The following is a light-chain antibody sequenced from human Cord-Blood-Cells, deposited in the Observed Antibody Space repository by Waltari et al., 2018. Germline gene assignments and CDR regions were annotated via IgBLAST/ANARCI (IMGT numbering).Light chain of an antibody. CDR3: QQRSNWPIT. CDR2: DAA. Sequence: EIVLTQSPATLSLSPGDRATLSCRASQSVSSYLAWYQQKPGQAPRLLIYDAANRATGIPARFSGSGSGTDFTLTISSLDPEDFAVYYCQQRSNWPITFGQGTRLEIK. J-gene: IGKJ5*01. V-gene: IGKV3-11*01. CDR1: QSVSSY.